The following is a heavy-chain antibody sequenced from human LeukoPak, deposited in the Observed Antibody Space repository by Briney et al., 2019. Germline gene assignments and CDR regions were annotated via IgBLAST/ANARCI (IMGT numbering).Heavy chain of an antibody. D-gene: IGHD3-22*01. CDR3: ASGHDPYYYDTSGYSDY. Sequence: ASVKVSCKASGYTFTRYYMHWVRQAPGQGLEWMGIINPGGGSTTYAQKLQGRVTMTRDTSTSTVYMQLSSLRSEDTAVYYCASGHDPYYYDTSGYSDYWGQGTLVTVSS. CDR1: GYTFTRYY. J-gene: IGHJ4*02. V-gene: IGHV1-46*01. CDR2: INPGGGST.